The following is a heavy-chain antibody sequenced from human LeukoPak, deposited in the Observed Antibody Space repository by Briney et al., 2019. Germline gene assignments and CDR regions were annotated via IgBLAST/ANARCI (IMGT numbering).Heavy chain of an antibody. Sequence: SQTLSLTCTVSGGSISSSGYSWSWTRQHPGKGLEWIGAVYYTGSTDYNPSLESRVTISVDTSKNQFSLQLSSVTAADTAVYYCARCNDAGGYHFDYWGQGALVTVSS. CDR2: VYYTGST. V-gene: IGHV4-31*03. CDR3: ARCNDAGGYHFDY. J-gene: IGHJ4*02. CDR1: GGSISSSGYS. D-gene: IGHD2/OR15-2a*01.